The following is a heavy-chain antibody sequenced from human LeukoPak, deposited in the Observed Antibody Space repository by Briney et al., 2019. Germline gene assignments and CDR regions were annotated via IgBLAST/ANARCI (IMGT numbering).Heavy chain of an antibody. CDR1: GGSFSGYY. CDR3: ARVGGSGSYRRGWFDL. CDR2: INHSGST. D-gene: IGHD3-10*01. Sequence: SSETLSLTCAVYGGSFSGYYWSWIRQPPGKGLEWIGEINHSGSTNYNPSLKSRVTISVDTSKNQFSLKLSSVTAADTAVYYCARVGGSGSYRRGWFDLWGQGTLVTVYS. V-gene: IGHV4-34*01. J-gene: IGHJ5*02.